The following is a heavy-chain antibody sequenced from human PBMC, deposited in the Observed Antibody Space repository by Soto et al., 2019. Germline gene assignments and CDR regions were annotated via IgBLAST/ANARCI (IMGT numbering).Heavy chain of an antibody. CDR2: ISGSGGST. Sequence: GGSLRLSCAASGFTFSSYAMSWVRQAPGKGLEWVSAISGSGGSTYYADSVKGRFTISRDNSKNTLYLQMNSPRAEDTAVYYCAKEGIATYAPYYMAVWGKGTTVTVSS. V-gene: IGHV3-23*01. D-gene: IGHD2-21*01. CDR1: GFTFSSYA. CDR3: AKEGIATYAPYYMAV. J-gene: IGHJ6*03.